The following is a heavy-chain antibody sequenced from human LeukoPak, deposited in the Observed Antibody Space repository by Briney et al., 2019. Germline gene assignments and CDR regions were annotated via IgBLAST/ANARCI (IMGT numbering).Heavy chain of an antibody. Sequence: SETLSLTCTVSGGSISSYYWSWIRQPPGKGLEWIGYIYYSGSTNYNPSLKSRVTISVDTSKNQSSLKLSSVTAADTAVYYCARMVGWLRDYYYYYMDVWGKGTTVTVSS. CDR3: ARMVGWLRDYYYYYMDV. J-gene: IGHJ6*03. V-gene: IGHV4-59*01. CDR2: IYYSGST. D-gene: IGHD5-12*01. CDR1: GGSISSYY.